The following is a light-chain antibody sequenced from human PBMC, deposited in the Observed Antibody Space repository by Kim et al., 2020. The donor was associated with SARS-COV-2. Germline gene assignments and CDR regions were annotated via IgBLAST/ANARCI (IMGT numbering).Light chain of an antibody. Sequence: EIELTQSPDTVSLSPGESATLSCRASQTIGRTSLAWYQQKSGQAPRLLIFGASSRATDIPDRFSASGSGRDFRLTINRLESEDIAVYFCQQYDKSPPTFGQGTKVDIK. CDR3: QQYDKSPPT. CDR1: QTIGRTS. V-gene: IGKV3-20*01. J-gene: IGKJ1*01. CDR2: GAS.